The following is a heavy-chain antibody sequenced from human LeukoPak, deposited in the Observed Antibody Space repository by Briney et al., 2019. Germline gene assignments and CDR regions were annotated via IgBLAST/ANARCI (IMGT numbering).Heavy chain of an antibody. J-gene: IGHJ3*02. CDR2: ISYGGIDK. Sequence: GGSLRLSCAASGFTFSSYAMHWVRQAPGEGREWVGLISYGGIDKSYADSVKGRFTISRDSSKRTLYLQMNSVRAEDTAMYYCARESWSDSVAFDIWGLGTMVIVSS. D-gene: IGHD3-3*01. CDR3: ARESWSDSVAFDI. V-gene: IGHV3-30*04. CDR1: GFTFSSYA.